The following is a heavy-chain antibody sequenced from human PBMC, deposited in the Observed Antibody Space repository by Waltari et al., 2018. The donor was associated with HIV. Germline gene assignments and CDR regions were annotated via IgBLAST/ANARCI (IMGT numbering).Heavy chain of an antibody. J-gene: IGHJ4*02. CDR2: IYSGGRT. D-gene: IGHD3-10*01. V-gene: IGHV3-66*01. CDR1: GFTVSRNY. Sequence: VQLVESGGGLVPRGGSLRLSGAASGFTVSRNYMTWVRQAPGKGLEWVSVIYSGGRTYYGDSVKGRFTISRDNPKNTVYLQMNSLRVEDTAVYYCAGSEGRGAFDYWGQGTLVTVSS. CDR3: AGSEGRGAFDY.